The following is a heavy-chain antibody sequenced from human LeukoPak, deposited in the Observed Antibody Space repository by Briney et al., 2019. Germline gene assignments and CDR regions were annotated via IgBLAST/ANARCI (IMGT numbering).Heavy chain of an antibody. Sequence: SETLSLTCTVSGGSIRSYYWSWIRQPAGKGLEWIGRVYTSGNTDYNPSLKSRVTISVDTSKNQFSLKLSSVTAADTAVYYCARQIDGFGEFDYFDYWGQGTLVTVSS. CDR2: VYTSGNT. CDR3: ARQIDGFGEFDYFDY. D-gene: IGHD3-10*01. J-gene: IGHJ4*02. CDR1: GGSIRSYY. V-gene: IGHV4-4*07.